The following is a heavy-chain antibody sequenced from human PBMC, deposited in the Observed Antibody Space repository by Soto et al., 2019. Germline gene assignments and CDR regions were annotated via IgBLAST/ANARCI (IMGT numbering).Heavy chain of an antibody. Sequence: QVQLVESGGGVVQPGRSLRLSCAASGFSFSRYGMHWVRQTPGKGLEWVAVISYDGTSKYYADSVKGRFTISRDNSKNMLYMHMNSLRPEDTAVYYCGKEYIRPLDYWGQGTLVTVSS. CDR3: GKEYIRPLDY. V-gene: IGHV3-30*18. CDR2: ISYDGTSK. J-gene: IGHJ4*02. D-gene: IGHD1-1*01. CDR1: GFSFSRYG.